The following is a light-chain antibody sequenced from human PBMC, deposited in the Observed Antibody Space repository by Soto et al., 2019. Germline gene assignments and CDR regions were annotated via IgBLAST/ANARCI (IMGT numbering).Light chain of an antibody. CDR1: QIISSY. J-gene: IGKJ1*01. CDR3: QQTYSTPWT. Sequence: DIQMTQSPSSLSASVGDRVTITCRASQIISSYFSWYQQKPGKAPKLLIYAASRLQSGVPSRFSGSGYGPDFTLTISSLQPEDFATYYCQQTYSTPWTFRQGTKVEI. CDR2: AAS. V-gene: IGKV1-39*01.